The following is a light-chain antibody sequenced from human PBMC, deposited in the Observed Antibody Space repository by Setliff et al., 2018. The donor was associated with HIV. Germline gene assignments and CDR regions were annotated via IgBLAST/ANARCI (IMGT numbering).Light chain of an antibody. V-gene: IGLV2-14*01. J-gene: IGLJ1*01. CDR3: SSYTSSNTFYV. Sequence: ALTQPASVSGSPGQSITISCTGTSSDVGGYNYVSWYQHHPGKAPKLMIYDVSNRPSGVSNHFSGSKSGNTASLTISGLQAEDEADYYCSSYTSSNTFYVFGTGTKVTVL. CDR2: DVS. CDR1: SSDVGGYNY.